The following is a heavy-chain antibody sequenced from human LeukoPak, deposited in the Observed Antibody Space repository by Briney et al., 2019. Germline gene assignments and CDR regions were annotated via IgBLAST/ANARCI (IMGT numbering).Heavy chain of an antibody. Sequence: PGGSLRLSCAASGFTFSSYGMSWVRQAPGKGLEWVSSISYSSSYIYYADSVKGRFTISRDNAKNSLYLQMNSLRAEDTAVYYCARIAVTYTFDYWGQGTLVTVSS. CDR1: GFTFSSYG. CDR2: ISYSSSYI. J-gene: IGHJ4*02. D-gene: IGHD4-17*01. V-gene: IGHV3-21*01. CDR3: ARIAVTYTFDY.